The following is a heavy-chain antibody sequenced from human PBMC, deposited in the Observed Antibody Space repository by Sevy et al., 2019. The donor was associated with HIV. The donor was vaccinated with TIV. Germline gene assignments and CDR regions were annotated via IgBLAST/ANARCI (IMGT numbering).Heavy chain of an antibody. CDR1: GFTFSSYG. CDR3: AKDQVQGVIITSDYYGMDV. V-gene: IGHV3-30*02. J-gene: IGHJ6*02. Sequence: GGSLRLSCAASGFTFSSYGMHWVRQAPGKGLEWVAFIRYDGSNNYYADSVKGRFTISRDNSKNTLYLQMNSLRAEDTAVYYCAKDQVQGVIITSDYYGMDVWGQGTTVTVSS. CDR2: IRYDGSNN. D-gene: IGHD3-10*01.